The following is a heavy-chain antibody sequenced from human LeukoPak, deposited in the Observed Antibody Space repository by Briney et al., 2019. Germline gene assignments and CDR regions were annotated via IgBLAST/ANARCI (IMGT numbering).Heavy chain of an antibody. CDR3: ARGPVAGNFDY. D-gene: IGHD6-19*01. Sequence: PSETLSLTCTVSGGSISSGSYYWSWIRQPAGKGLEWIGRIYTSGSTNYNPSLKSRVTISVDTSKNQFSLKLSSVTAADTAVYYCARGPVAGNFDYWGQGTVVTVSS. V-gene: IGHV4-61*02. J-gene: IGHJ4*02. CDR1: GGSISSGSYY. CDR2: IYTSGST.